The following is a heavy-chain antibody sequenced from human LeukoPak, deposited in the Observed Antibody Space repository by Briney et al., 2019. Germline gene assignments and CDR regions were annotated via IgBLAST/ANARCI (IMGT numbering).Heavy chain of an antibody. CDR2: IDHRGTA. D-gene: IGHD3-3*01. V-gene: IGHV4-34*01. J-gene: IGHJ4*02. CDR1: GASYNAYY. CDR3: AVGITILGVAASFDS. Sequence: PSETLSLTCAVYGASYNAYYWSWIRQPPGKGMEWIGDIDHRGTATYNPSLKSRLNISADASKNQFSLKLNSVTDADTAVYYCAVGITILGVAASFDSWGQGNLVIVSS.